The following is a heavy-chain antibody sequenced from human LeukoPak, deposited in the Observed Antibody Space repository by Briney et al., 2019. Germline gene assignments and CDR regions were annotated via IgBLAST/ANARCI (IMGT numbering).Heavy chain of an antibody. J-gene: IGHJ3*02. CDR1: GFTFNNYA. D-gene: IGHD3-3*01. V-gene: IGHV3-23*01. CDR2: ILGSGDST. Sequence: PGGSLRLSCAASGFTFNNYAMSWVRQAPGKGLEWVSGILGSGDSTYHADSVKGRFTISRDNSKNTLYLQMNSLRADDTAVYYCASHYDSLDAFDIWGQGTMGTVSS. CDR3: ASHYDSLDAFDI.